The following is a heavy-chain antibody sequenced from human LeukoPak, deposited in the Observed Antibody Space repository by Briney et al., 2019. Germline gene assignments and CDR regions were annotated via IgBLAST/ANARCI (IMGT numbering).Heavy chain of an antibody. J-gene: IGHJ4*02. Sequence: PSETLSLTCAVYGGSFSDYYWSWIRQSPGKGLEWIAEINHSGSTNYNPSLKSRVTISVDTSKNQFSLKLYSVTAADTAVYYCATRNSWGQGTLVTVSS. CDR3: ATRNS. CDR1: GGSFSDYY. V-gene: IGHV4-34*01. CDR2: INHSGST.